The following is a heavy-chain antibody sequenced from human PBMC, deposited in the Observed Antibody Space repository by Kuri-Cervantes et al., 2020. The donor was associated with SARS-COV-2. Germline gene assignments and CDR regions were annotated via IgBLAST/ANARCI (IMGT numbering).Heavy chain of an antibody. V-gene: IGHV3-13*04. D-gene: IGHD1-1*01. CDR2: IGTAGDT. Sequence: GESLKISCAASGFTFSSYDMHWVRQATGKGLEWVSAIGTAGDTYYPGSVKGRFTISRENAKNSLYLQMNSLRAGDTAVYYCARGDVQSGVDAFDIWGQGTRGTVSS. CDR3: ARGDVQSGVDAFDI. J-gene: IGHJ3*02. CDR1: GFTFSSYD.